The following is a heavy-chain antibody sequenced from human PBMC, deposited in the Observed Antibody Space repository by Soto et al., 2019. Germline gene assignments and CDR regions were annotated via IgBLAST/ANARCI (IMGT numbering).Heavy chain of an antibody. CDR2: IDSAADGT. J-gene: IGHJ3*02. CDR3: ARVGLETYYYDSSGYQRAFDI. Sequence: GGSLRLSCAASGFTFSNYAMRWVRQAPGKGLEWVSTIDSAADGTDYADSVKGRFTISRDNSKNTLYLQMNSLRAEDTAVYYCARVGLETYYYDSSGYQRAFDIWGQGTMVTVSS. D-gene: IGHD3-22*01. CDR1: GFTFSNYA. V-gene: IGHV3-23*01.